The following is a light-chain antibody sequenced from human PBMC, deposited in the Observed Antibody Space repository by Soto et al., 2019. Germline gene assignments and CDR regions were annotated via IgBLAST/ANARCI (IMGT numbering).Light chain of an antibody. J-gene: IGKJ4*01. V-gene: IGKV1D-12*01. CDR2: AAS. Sequence: DIQMTQSPSSVSASVGDRVTITCRASQGISSWLAWYQQKPGKAPKLLIYAASSLQSGVPSRFSGSGSGTNFPLPISRPQAENFATYHCQQAYSFPLTFGGGTKVEIK. CDR3: QQAYSFPLT. CDR1: QGISSW.